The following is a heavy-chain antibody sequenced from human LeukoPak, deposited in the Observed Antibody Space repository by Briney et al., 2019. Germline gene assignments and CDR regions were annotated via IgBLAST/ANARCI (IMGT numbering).Heavy chain of an antibody. D-gene: IGHD2-15*01. CDR3: ARDRACSGGSCYYYYGMDV. Sequence: TSETLSLTCTVSGGSISSGDYYWSWIRQPPGKGLEWIGYIYSNGSTYYNSSLKSRVTISLDTSKNQFSLKLSSVTAADTAVYYCARDRACSGGSCYYYYGMDVWGQGTTVTVSS. CDR2: IYSNGST. CDR1: GGSISSGDYY. J-gene: IGHJ6*02. V-gene: IGHV4-30-4*01.